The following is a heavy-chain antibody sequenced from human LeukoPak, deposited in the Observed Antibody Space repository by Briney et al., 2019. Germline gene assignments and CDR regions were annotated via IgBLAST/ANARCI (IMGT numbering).Heavy chain of an antibody. CDR2: IYYSGST. CDR3: ARDRGGSYPGWFDP. D-gene: IGHD1-26*01. J-gene: IGHJ5*02. Sequence: SETLSLTCTVSGGSISSYYWSWIRQPPGKGLEWIGYIYYSGSTNYNPSLKSRVTISVDTSKNQFSLKLSSVTAADTAVYYCARDRGGSYPGWFDPWGQGTLVTVPS. CDR1: GGSISSYY. V-gene: IGHV4-59*01.